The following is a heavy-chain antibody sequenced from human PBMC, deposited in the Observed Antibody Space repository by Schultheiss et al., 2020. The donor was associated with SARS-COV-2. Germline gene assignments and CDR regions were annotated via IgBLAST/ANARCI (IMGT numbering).Heavy chain of an antibody. CDR1: GGSFSGYY. D-gene: IGHD3-22*01. Sequence: SQTLSLTCAVYGGSFSGYYWSWIRQPPGKGLEWIGEINHSGSTNYNPSLKSRVTISVDTSKNQFSLKLSPVTAADTAVYYCARAPVYYYDSSGTGIDYWGQGTLVTVSS. V-gene: IGHV4-34*01. CDR3: ARAPVYYYDSSGTGIDY. CDR2: INHSGST. J-gene: IGHJ4*02.